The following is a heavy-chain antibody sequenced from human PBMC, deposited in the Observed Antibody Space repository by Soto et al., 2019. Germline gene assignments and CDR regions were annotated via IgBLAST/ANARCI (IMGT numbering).Heavy chain of an antibody. CDR1: GFTFSSYS. J-gene: IGHJ6*02. V-gene: IGHV3-21*01. D-gene: IGHD5-18*01. Sequence: EVQLVESGGGLVKPGGSLRLSCAASGFTFSSYSMNWVRQAPGKGLEWVSSISSSSSYIYYADSVKGRFTISRDNAKNSLYLQMNSLRAEDTAVYYCARRGTDTAMVTSGMDVWGQGTTVTVSS. CDR2: ISSSSSYI. CDR3: ARRGTDTAMVTSGMDV.